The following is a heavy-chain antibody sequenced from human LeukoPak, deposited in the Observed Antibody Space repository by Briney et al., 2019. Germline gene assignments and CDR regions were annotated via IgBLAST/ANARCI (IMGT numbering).Heavy chain of an antibody. CDR1: GGSFSGYY. CDR2: INHSGST. CDR3: ARLGRTMVRGRRYAFDI. Sequence: PSETLSLTCAVYGGSFSGYYWSWIRQPPGKGLEWIGEINHSGSTNYNPSLKSRVTISVDTSKNQFSLKLSSVTAADTAVYYCARLGRTMVRGRRYAFDIWGQGTMVTVSS. D-gene: IGHD3-10*01. J-gene: IGHJ3*02. V-gene: IGHV4-34*01.